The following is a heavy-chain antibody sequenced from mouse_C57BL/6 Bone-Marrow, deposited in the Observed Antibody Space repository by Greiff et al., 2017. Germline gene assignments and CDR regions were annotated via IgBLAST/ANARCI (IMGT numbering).Heavy chain of an antibody. Sequence: EVKLVESVAELVRPGASVKLSCTASGFNIKNSYMHWVKQRPEQGLEWIGRIDPAYGNTKYAPKFPGKATITADTSSNTADLQLSSLTSEDTAIYYCTRPLCITARRFDYWGQGTTLTVSS. CDR2: IDPAYGNT. CDR3: TRPLCITARRFDY. V-gene: IGHV14-3*01. J-gene: IGHJ2*01. CDR1: GFNIKNSY. D-gene: IGHD1-1*01.